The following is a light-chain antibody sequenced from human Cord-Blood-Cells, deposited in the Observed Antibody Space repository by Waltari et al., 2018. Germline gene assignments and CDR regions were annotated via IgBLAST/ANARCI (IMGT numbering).Light chain of an antibody. CDR3: QQSYSTPLT. Sequence: DIQMTQSPYSLSASVGDRVTITRRASQSISSYLNWYQQKPGEAPKLLIYAASSFQSGVPARFSGSGSGTDFTLTISSRQPEDCATYYCQQSYSTPLTFGGGTKVEIK. J-gene: IGKJ4*01. CDR1: QSISSY. CDR2: AAS. V-gene: IGKV1-39*01.